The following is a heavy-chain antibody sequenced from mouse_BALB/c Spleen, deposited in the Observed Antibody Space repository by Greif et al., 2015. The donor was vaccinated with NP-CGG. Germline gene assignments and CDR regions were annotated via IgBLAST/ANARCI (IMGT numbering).Heavy chain of an antibody. D-gene: IGHD1-2*01. Sequence: VKLVESGPGLVAPSQSLSITCTISGFSLTSYGVHWVRQPPGKGLEWLVVIWSDGSTTYNSALKSRLSISKDNSKSQFFLKINRLQTDDTAMYYWARHENGGYYSVDYCGQGTS. V-gene: IGHV2-6-1*01. CDR1: GFSLTSYG. CDR2: IWSDGST. CDR3: ARHENGGYYSVDY. J-gene: IGHJ4*01.